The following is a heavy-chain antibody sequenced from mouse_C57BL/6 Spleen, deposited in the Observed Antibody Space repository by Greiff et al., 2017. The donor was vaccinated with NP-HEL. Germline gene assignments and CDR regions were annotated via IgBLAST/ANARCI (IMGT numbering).Heavy chain of an antibody. Sequence: VQLQESGAELARPGASVKLSCKASGYTFTSYGLSWVKQRTGQGLEWIGEIYPRSGNTYYNEMVKGKATPSADKTSNTAYMELLSLTSEDSAVYFCAREGYYVGYAMDCWGQGTSVTVSS. V-gene: IGHV1-81*01. CDR1: GYTFTSYG. J-gene: IGHJ4*01. CDR2: IYPRSGNT. CDR3: AREGYYVGYAMDC. D-gene: IGHD2-3*01.